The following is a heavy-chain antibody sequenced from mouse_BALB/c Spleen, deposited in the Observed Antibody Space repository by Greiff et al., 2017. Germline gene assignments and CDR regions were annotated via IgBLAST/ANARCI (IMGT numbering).Heavy chain of an antibody. J-gene: IGHJ4*01. D-gene: IGHD2-3*01. CDR3: AALYDWAMDY. V-gene: IGHV1-7*01. Sequence: VQLQQSGAELAKPGASVKMSCKASGYTFTSYWMHWVKQRPGQGLEWIGYINPSTGYTEYNQKFKDKATLTADKSSSTAYMQLSSLTSEDSAVYYCAALYDWAMDYWGQGTSVTVSS. CDR2: INPSTGYT. CDR1: GYTFTSYW.